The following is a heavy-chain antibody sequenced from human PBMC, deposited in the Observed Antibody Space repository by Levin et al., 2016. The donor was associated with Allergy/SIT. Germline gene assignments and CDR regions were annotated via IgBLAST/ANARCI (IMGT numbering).Heavy chain of an antibody. J-gene: IGHJ6*02. Sequence: GGSLRLSCAASGFTFSSYAMSWVRQAPGKGLEWVSAISGSGGSTYYADSVKGRFTISRDNSKNTLYLQMNSLRAEDTAVYYCAKGEVATRYYYYGMDVWGQGTTVTVSS. CDR1: GFTFSSYA. CDR2: ISGSGGST. V-gene: IGHV3-23*01. D-gene: IGHD5-12*01. CDR3: AKGEVATRYYYYGMDV.